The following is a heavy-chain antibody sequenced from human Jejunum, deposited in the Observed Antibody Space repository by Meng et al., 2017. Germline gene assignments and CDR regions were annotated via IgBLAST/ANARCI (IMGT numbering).Heavy chain of an antibody. D-gene: IGHD4-17*01. CDR2: ISSSGNTI. V-gene: IGHV3-11*04. Sequence: GGSLRLSCAASGFSLSGHYMIWVRQAPGKGLEWISYISSSGNTIYYADSVKGRFTISRDNAKNSLYLQMNSLRAEDAAIYYCARERIGESLYHGMDVWGQGTTVTVSS. CDR1: GFSLSGHY. CDR3: ARERIGESLYHGMDV. J-gene: IGHJ6*02.